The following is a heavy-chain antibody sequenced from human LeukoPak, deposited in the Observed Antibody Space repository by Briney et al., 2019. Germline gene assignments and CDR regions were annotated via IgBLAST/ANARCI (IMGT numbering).Heavy chain of an antibody. CDR3: AGSPLYNTHLEPFCDS. CDR1: GGSVSSADYY. D-gene: IGHD3-16*01. Sequence: SETLSLTCTVSGGSVSSADYYWNWIRQPPGKGLEWIGYISYTGTTFYSPLLRSRVTFSIDTSNNQFSLNLKSVTAADTALFYCAGSPLYNTHLEPFCDSWGQGTLVIVSS. J-gene: IGHJ4*02. V-gene: IGHV4-30-4*01. CDR2: ISYTGTT.